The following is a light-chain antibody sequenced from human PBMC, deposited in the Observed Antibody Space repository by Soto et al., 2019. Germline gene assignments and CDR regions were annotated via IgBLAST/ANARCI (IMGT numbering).Light chain of an antibody. Sequence: QSALTQPRSVSGSPGQSVTISCTGTSSDVGGYNSVSWYQQHPGKAPKLMIYAVTKRPSGVPARFSGSKSGNTASLTISGLQADDEADYYCCSYAGTYAFVFGTGTKVTVL. V-gene: IGLV2-11*01. CDR3: CSYAGTYAFV. CDR1: SSDVGGYNS. J-gene: IGLJ1*01. CDR2: AVT.